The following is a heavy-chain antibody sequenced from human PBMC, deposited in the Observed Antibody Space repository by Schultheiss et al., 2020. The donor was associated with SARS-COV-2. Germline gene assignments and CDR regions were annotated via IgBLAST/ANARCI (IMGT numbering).Heavy chain of an antibody. CDR2: IYYSGST. J-gene: IGHJ6*02. D-gene: IGHD2-15*01. CDR3: ARADFIRGVDYYYGMDV. Sequence: SETLSLTCAVYGGSFSDYFWSWIRQPPGKGLEWIGYIYYSGSTYYNPSLKSRVTISVDTSKNQFSLKLSSVTAADTAVYYCARADFIRGVDYYYGMDVWGQGTTVTVSS. V-gene: IGHV4-59*01. CDR1: GGSFSDYF.